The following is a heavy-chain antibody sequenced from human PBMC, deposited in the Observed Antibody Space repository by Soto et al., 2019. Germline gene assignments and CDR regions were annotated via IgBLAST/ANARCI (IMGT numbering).Heavy chain of an antibody. J-gene: IGHJ4*02. CDR1: GFTFSDYY. CDR2: ISTSSRYT. CDR3: AREGCSSTSCRPLDY. D-gene: IGHD2-2*01. V-gene: IGHV3-11*06. Sequence: QVQLVESGGGLVKPGGSLRLSCAASGFTFSDYYMSWIRQAPGKGLEWVSYISTSSRYTNYADSVKGRFTISRDNAKNSLYLQMNSLRAEDTDVYYCAREGCSSTSCRPLDYWGQGTLVTVSS.